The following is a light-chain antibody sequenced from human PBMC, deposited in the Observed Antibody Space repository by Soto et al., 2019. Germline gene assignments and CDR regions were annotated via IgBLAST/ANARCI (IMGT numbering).Light chain of an antibody. CDR2: GAS. V-gene: IGKV3-15*01. CDR1: QSVSSN. CDR3: QQYKKWPRT. Sequence: EIVMTQSPATLSVSPGERATLSCRASQSVSSNLAWYQQKVGQAPRLLIYGASARATGIPARFSGSGSGTEFTLTISSLQSEDFAVYYCQQYKKWPRTFGQGTKVEIK. J-gene: IGKJ1*01.